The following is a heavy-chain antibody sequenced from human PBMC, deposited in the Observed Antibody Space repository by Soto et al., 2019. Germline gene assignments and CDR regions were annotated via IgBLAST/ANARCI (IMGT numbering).Heavy chain of an antibody. J-gene: IGHJ4*02. CDR2: IYGGGCT. V-gene: IGHV4-30-4*01. Sequence: SETLSLTCTVSGDSVSSVGFHWAWLRRPPGKELEWSGYIYGGGCTYYSPSRESRMHMSLYATRYHYSLRLMSVTAADAAVYFCGRGPVGLHTISYFDYWGQGKLVTVSS. D-gene: IGHD6-25*01. CDR3: GRGPVGLHTISYFDY. CDR1: GDSVSSVGFH.